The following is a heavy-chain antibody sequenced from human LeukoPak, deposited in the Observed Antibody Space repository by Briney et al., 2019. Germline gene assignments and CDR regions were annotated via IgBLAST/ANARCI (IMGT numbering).Heavy chain of an antibody. D-gene: IGHD6-19*01. Sequence: GGSLRLSCAASGFTFSNAWMSWVHQAPGKGLEWVGRIKSKTAGGTTDYAAPVKGRFTISRDDSKNTLYLQMNSLKTEDTAVYYCTTDDAPRGGWSFDYWGQGTLVTVSS. CDR1: GFTFSNAW. CDR2: IKSKTAGGTT. V-gene: IGHV3-15*01. J-gene: IGHJ4*02. CDR3: TTDDAPRGGWSFDY.